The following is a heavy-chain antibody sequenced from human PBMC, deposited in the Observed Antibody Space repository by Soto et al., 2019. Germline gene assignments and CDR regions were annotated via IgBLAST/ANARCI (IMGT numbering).Heavy chain of an antibody. J-gene: IGHJ4*02. CDR2: ISYGGNT. CDR3: ARPGSTSGWFYFDS. D-gene: IGHD6-19*01. Sequence: QLHLQESGPGLVKPSETLSLTCSVSGGSISSSHYWGWIRQPPGMGLEWIGSISYGGNTYYNPSLKSRVTISVDTSKNQFSLQLSSVTAADTAVYHCARPGSTSGWFYFDSWGQGTLVTVSS. V-gene: IGHV4-39*01. CDR1: GGSISSSHY.